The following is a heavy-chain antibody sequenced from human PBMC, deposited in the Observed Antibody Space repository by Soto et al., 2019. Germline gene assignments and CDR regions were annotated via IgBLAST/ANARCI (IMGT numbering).Heavy chain of an antibody. V-gene: IGHV3-23*01. CDR2: ISGSGGST. D-gene: IGHD3-10*01. CDR1: GFTFSSYA. J-gene: IGHJ4*02. Sequence: GGFLRLSCAASGFTFSSYAMSWVRQAPGKGLEWVSAISGSGGSTYYADSVKGRFTISRDNSKNTLYLQMNSLRAEDTAVYYCAKASYGSGRPYYFDYWGQGTLVTVSS. CDR3: AKASYGSGRPYYFDY.